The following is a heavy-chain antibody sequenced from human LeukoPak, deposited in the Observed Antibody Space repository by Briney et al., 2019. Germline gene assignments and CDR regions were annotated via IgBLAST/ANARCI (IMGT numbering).Heavy chain of an antibody. CDR1: GGSFSGYY. V-gene: IGHV4-34*01. CDR2: INHSGST. J-gene: IGHJ4*02. D-gene: IGHD6-19*01. CDR3: ARVRKYSSGWHLDY. Sequence: SETLSLTCAVYGGSFSGYYWSWIRQPPGKGLEWIGEINHSGSTNYNPSLKSRVTISVDTSKNQFSLKLSSVTAADTAVYYCARVRKYSSGWHLDYWGQGTLVTVSS.